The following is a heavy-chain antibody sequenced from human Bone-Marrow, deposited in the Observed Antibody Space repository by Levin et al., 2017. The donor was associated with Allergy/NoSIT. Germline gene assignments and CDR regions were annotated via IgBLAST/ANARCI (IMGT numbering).Heavy chain of an antibody. Sequence: GSLRLSCAVSGGSISSSNWWSWVRQPPGKGLEWIGEIYHSGSTNYNPSLKSRVTISVDKSKNQFSLKLSSVTAADTAVYYCARVQKTYYYDSSGYYYRYYFDYWGQGTLVTVSS. D-gene: IGHD3-22*01. CDR2: IYHSGST. CDR3: ARVQKTYYYDSSGYYYRYYFDY. CDR1: GGSISSSNW. J-gene: IGHJ4*02. V-gene: IGHV4-4*02.